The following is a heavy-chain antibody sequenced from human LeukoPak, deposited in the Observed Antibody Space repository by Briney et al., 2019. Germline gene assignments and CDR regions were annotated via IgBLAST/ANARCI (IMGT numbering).Heavy chain of an antibody. Sequence: GESLKISCKGSGCRFMDYWIGWVRQMPGKGPEWMGFIFPHDSSIKYSPSFQGQVTISVDKSISTAYVQWSSLKASDTAIYYCARYGIYGCSATGCYTSFYYYGMDVWGQGTTVTVSS. CDR3: ARYGIYGCSATGCYTSFYYYGMDV. V-gene: IGHV5-51*01. CDR1: GCRFMDYW. J-gene: IGHJ6*02. D-gene: IGHD2-2*01. CDR2: IFPHDSSI.